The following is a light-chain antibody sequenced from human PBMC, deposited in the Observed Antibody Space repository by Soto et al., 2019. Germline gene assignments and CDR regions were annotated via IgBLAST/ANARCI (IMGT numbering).Light chain of an antibody. Sequence: EVVLTQSPVALSLYPGERATLSCRASQSVNSTSLAWYQQKPGQAPRVFIYGASTRATGIPDRFSGSGSGTDFTLTISRLEPEDFAVYYCQQQGRSWITFGQGRLLEIK. CDR1: QSVNSTS. CDR3: QQQGRSWIT. J-gene: IGKJ5*01. CDR2: GAS. V-gene: IGKV3-20*01.